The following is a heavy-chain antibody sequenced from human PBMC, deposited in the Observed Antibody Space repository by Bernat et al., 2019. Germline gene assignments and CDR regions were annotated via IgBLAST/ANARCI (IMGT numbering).Heavy chain of an antibody. Sequence: EVQLVESGGGLVQPGGSLRLSCVASGFTFSDYAIHWVRQAPGKGLEYVSAIIGNGGSTFYANSVKGRFTISRDNSKNTLYLQMNSLRAEDTAVYYCARVGIAVAGTWGYYYYMDVWGKGTTVTVSS. CDR1: GFTFSDYA. J-gene: IGHJ6*03. CDR3: ARVGIAVAGTWGYYYYMDV. V-gene: IGHV3-64*01. D-gene: IGHD6-19*01. CDR2: IIGNGGST.